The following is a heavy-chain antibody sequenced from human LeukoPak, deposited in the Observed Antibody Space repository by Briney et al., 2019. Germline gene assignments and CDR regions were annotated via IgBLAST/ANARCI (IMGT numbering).Heavy chain of an antibody. CDR1: GGSISSYY. CDR3: AKDRTVDTAMVRGGRVIDY. Sequence: SETLSLTCTVSGGSISSYYWSWIRQPPGKGLEWIGYIYYSGSTNYNPSLKSRVTISVDTSKNQFSLKLSSVTAADTAVYYCAKDRTVDTAMVRGGRVIDYWGQGTLVTVSS. D-gene: IGHD5-18*01. J-gene: IGHJ4*02. CDR2: IYYSGST. V-gene: IGHV4-59*01.